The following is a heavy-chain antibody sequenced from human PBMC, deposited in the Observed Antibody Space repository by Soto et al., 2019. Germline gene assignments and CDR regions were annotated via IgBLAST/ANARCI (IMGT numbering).Heavy chain of an antibody. J-gene: IGHJ6*02. CDR1: GDSVSSNTIA. D-gene: IGHD3-3*02. V-gene: IGHV6-1*01. Sequence: QVQLQQSGPGLVKPSQTLSLTCAISGDSVSSNTIAWNWIRQSPSRGLEWLGRTYYRSKWFNDYAVSVKSRIIINPDTSENQFSLQVNSVTPDDTAVYYCARGLLATGLDVWGQGTTVTVSS. CDR3: ARGLLATGLDV. CDR2: TYYRSKWFN.